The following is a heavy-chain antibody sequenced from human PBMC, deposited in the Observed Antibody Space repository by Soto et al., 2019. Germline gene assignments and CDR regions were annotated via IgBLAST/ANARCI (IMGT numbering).Heavy chain of an antibody. V-gene: IGHV5-10-1*01. CDR3: ARLRPLSYYYDSSGREIDY. J-gene: IGHJ4*02. CDR1: GYSFTSYW. Sequence: LGESLKISCKGSGYSFTSYWISWVRQMPGKGLEWMGRIDPSDSYTNYSPSFQGHVTISADKSISTAYLQWSSLKASDTAMYYCARLRPLSYYYDSSGREIDYRGQGTPVTVSS. CDR2: IDPSDSYT. D-gene: IGHD3-22*01.